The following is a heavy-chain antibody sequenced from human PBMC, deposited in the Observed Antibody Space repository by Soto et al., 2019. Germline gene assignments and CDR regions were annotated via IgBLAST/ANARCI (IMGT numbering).Heavy chain of an antibody. CDR3: ARLLNYYDSSGYYENVYYYYGMDV. D-gene: IGHD3-22*01. J-gene: IGHJ6*02. Sequence: GESLKISCNGSGYIFTSYWISWVRQMPGKGLEWMGRIDPSDSYTNYSPSFQGHVTISADKSISTAYLQWNSLKASDTAMYYCARLLNYYDSSGYYENVYYYYGMDVWGQGTTVTVSS. CDR1: GYIFTSYW. V-gene: IGHV5-10-1*01. CDR2: IDPSDSYT.